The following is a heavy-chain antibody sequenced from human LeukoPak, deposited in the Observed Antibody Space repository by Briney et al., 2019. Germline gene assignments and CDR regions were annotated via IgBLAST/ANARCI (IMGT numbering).Heavy chain of an antibody. CDR1: GDSISSGDYY. CDR3: ARGHDYFDY. Sequence: SETLSLTCTVSGDSISSGDYYWSRIRQPPGKGLEWIGYIYYSGNTYYNPSLQSRVTISVDTPKNQFSLNLSSVTAADTAVFYCARGHDYFDYWGQGTLVTVSS. J-gene: IGHJ4*02. CDR2: IYYSGNT. V-gene: IGHV4-30-4*08.